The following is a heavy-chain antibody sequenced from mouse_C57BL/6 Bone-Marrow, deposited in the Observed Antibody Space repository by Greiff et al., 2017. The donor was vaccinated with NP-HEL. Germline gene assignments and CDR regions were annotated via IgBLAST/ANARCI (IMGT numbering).Heavy chain of an antibody. CDR2: IRLKSDNYAT. D-gene: IGHD1-1*01. CDR3: LHYYGSSLFDY. V-gene: IGHV6-3*01. Sequence: EVQGVESGGGLVQPGGSMKLSCVASGFTFSNYWMNWVRQSPEKGLEWVAQIRLKSDNYATHSAESVKGRFTISRADSKSSVYLQMNNLRAEDTGIYYCLHYYGSSLFDYWGQGTTLTVSS. J-gene: IGHJ2*01. CDR1: GFTFSNYW.